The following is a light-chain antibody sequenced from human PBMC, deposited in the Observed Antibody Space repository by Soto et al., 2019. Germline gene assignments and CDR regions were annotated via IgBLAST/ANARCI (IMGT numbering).Light chain of an antibody. V-gene: IGKV3-15*01. CDR2: SAS. J-gene: IGKJ1*01. Sequence: EVVMTQSPATLSVSPGERATLSCRASQSVSSNLVWYQQKPGQAPRLLIYSASTRATGIPARFSGTGSGTDFTLTISRLEPEDFAVYYCQQYDSLPWTFGQGTEVEI. CDR3: QQYDSLPWT. CDR1: QSVSSN.